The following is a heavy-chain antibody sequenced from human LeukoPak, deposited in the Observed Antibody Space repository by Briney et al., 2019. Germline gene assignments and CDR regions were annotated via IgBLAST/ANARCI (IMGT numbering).Heavy chain of an antibody. CDR1: GGSFSGYY. J-gene: IGHJ6*03. D-gene: IGHD3-10*01. V-gene: IGHV4-34*01. CDR3: ARAPRVWFGELSGYMDV. CDR2: INHSGST. Sequence: PSGTLSLTCAVYGGSFSGYYWSWIRQPPGKGLEWIGEINHSGSTNYNPSLKSRVTISVDTSKNQFSLKLSSVTAADTAVYYCARAPRVWFGELSGYMDVWGKGTTVTVSS.